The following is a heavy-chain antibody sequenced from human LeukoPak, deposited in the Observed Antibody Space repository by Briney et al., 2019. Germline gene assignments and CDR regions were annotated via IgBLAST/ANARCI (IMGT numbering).Heavy chain of an antibody. V-gene: IGHV3-11*01. Sequence: PRRSLRLSCAASGFTFSDYYMSWIRQAPGKGLEWVSYISSSGSTIYYADSVKGRFTISRDNAKNSLYLQMNSLRAEDTAVYYCATQLTAADQFDYWGQGTLVTVSS. CDR3: ATQLTAADQFDY. J-gene: IGHJ4*02. D-gene: IGHD6-13*01. CDR1: GFTFSDYY. CDR2: ISSSGSTI.